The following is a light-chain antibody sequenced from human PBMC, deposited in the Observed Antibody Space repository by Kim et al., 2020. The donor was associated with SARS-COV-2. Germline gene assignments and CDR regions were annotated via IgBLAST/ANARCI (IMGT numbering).Light chain of an antibody. CDR2: AAS. Sequence: ASVGDRVTITCRASQGISSYLAWYQQKPGKAPKRLIYAASTLQSGVPSRFSGSGSGTEFTLTISSLQPEDFATYYCQQVNSYLSYTFGQGTKLEI. J-gene: IGKJ2*01. V-gene: IGKV1-9*01. CDR1: QGISSY. CDR3: QQVNSYLSYT.